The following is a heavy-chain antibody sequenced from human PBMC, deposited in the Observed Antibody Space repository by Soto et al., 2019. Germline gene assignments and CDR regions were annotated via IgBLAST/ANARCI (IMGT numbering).Heavy chain of an antibody. J-gene: IGHJ4*02. CDR3: ARPRGSDWSKKGFDY. Sequence: QVQLVQSGAEVKKPGSSVKVSCKASGGTFSSYTFSWVRQAPGQGLEWMGGIVPLFGSTNNGEIFQGRLTITADESTTTVYMELSSLRSEDTAVYYCARPRGSDWSKKGFDYWGQGTLVTVSS. V-gene: IGHV1-69*01. D-gene: IGHD6-19*01. CDR2: IVPLFGST. CDR1: GGTFSSYT.